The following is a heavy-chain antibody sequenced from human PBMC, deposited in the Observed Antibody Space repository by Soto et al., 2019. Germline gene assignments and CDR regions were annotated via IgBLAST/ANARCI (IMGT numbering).Heavy chain of an antibody. J-gene: IGHJ5*02. CDR1: GDTVSNFA. V-gene: IGHV1-69*01. D-gene: IGHD5-18*01. Sequence: QVQLVQSGAEVKKPGSSVKVSCKASGDTVSNFAIIWVRQAPGQGLEWMGGIIPTFGTTDYAQSFQGRVAITADESTHTAYMELYSLRSEDTAIYFCARVDTSLFEWGEWFDPWGQGTLITVSS. CDR2: IIPTFGTT. CDR3: ARVDTSLFEWGEWFDP.